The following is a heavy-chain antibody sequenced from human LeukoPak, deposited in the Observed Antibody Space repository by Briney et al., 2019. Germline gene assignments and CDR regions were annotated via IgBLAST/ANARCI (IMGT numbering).Heavy chain of an antibody. D-gene: IGHD3-10*01. CDR3: AREATMVRGVLNWFDP. Sequence: GASVKVSCKASGYTFTSYYMHWVRQAPGQGLEWMGIINPSGGSTNYAQKFQGRVTITADESTSTAYMELSSLRSEDTAVYYCAREATMVRGVLNWFDPWGQGTLVTVSS. CDR1: GYTFTSYY. CDR2: INPSGGST. V-gene: IGHV1-46*01. J-gene: IGHJ5*02.